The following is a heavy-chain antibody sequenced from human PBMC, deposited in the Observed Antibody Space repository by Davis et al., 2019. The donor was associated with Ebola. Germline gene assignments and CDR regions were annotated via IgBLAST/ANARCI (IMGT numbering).Heavy chain of an antibody. CDR2: ISAYNGNT. CDR1: GYTFTSYG. Sequence: ASVKVSCKASGYTFTSYGINWVRQAPGQGLEWMGWISAYNGNTNYAQKLQGRVTMTTDTSTSTAYMELSSLRSEDTAVYYCAVTVTTNYYYGMDVWGQGTTVTVSS. CDR3: AVTVTTNYYYGMDV. V-gene: IGHV1-18*01. D-gene: IGHD4-17*01. J-gene: IGHJ6*02.